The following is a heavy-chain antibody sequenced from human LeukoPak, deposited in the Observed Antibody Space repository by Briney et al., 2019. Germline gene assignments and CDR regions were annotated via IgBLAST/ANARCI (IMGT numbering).Heavy chain of an antibody. J-gene: IGHJ6*02. V-gene: IGHV3-7*03. CDR1: GFTFSSYW. CDR3: ARDPGDGYNHYYGMDV. Sequence: GWSLRLSCAASGFTFSSYWMNWARQAPGKGLEWVASINHNGNVNYYVGSVKGRFTISRDNAKNSLYLQMSNLRAEDTAVYFCARDPGDGYNHYYGMDVWGQGTTVTVSS. CDR2: INHNGNVN. D-gene: IGHD5-24*01.